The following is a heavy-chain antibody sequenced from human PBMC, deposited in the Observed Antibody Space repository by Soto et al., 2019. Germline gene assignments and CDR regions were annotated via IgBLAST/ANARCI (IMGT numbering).Heavy chain of an antibody. D-gene: IGHD3-22*01. Sequence: PSETLSLTCTVSGGSISSYYWSWIRQPPGRGLEWIGYIYYSGSTNYNPSLKSRVTISVDTSKNQFSLKLSSVTAADTAVYYCARSDYYDSSGYWGAFDIWGQGTMVTVSS. V-gene: IGHV4-59*08. CDR2: IYYSGST. J-gene: IGHJ3*02. CDR3: ARSDYYDSSGYWGAFDI. CDR1: GGSISSYY.